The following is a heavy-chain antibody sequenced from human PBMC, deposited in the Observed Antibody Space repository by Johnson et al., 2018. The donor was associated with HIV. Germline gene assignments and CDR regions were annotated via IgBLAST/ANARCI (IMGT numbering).Heavy chain of an antibody. D-gene: IGHD1-14*01. CDR1: GFTFYSYG. CDR3: ARATTSKDHAFDI. CDR2: ISYDGSNK. J-gene: IGHJ3*02. Sequence: QVQLVESGGGVVQPGRSLRLSCAASGFTFYSYGMHWVRQAPGKGLEWVAVISYDGSNKYYADSLKCRFTISRDNSKNTLYLQMNSLRAEDTAVFYCARATTSKDHAFDIWGQGTMVTVSS. V-gene: IGHV3-30*03.